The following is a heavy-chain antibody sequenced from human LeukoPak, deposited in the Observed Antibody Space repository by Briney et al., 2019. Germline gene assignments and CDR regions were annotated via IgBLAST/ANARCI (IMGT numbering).Heavy chain of an antibody. V-gene: IGHV4-38-2*02. D-gene: IGHD6-6*01. CDR2: IYHSGTT. CDR3: ASEYSSSSV. CDR1: GYAISSGYY. J-gene: IGHJ4*02. Sequence: PSETLSLTCSVSGYAISSGYYWAWIRQPPGKGLEWIGSIYHSGTTFYNPSLKSRVTISVDTSKTQISLKLSSVTAADTAVYYCASEYSSSSVWGQGTLVTVSS.